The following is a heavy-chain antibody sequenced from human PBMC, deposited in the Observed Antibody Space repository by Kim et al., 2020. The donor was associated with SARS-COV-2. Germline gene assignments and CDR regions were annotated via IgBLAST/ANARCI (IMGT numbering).Heavy chain of an antibody. Sequence: TPSLKSRVTISVDTSKNQFSLKLSSVTAADTAVYYCARHTTMRPPEIIDYWGQGTLVTVSS. CDR3: ARHTTMRPPEIIDY. V-gene: IGHV4-39*01. D-gene: IGHD3-22*01. J-gene: IGHJ4*02.